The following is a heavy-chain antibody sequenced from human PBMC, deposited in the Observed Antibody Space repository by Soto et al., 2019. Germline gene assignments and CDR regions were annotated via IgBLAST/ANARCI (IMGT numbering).Heavy chain of an antibody. Sequence: SETLSLTCTVSGGSISSGDYYWSWIRQPPGKGLEWIGYIYYSGSTYYNPSLKSRVTISVDTSKNQFSLKLSSVTAADTAVYYCARDRYDYGDYVLDYWGQGTLVTVSS. CDR1: GGSISSGDYY. D-gene: IGHD4-17*01. CDR2: IYYSGST. V-gene: IGHV4-30-4*02. CDR3: ARDRYDYGDYVLDY. J-gene: IGHJ4*02.